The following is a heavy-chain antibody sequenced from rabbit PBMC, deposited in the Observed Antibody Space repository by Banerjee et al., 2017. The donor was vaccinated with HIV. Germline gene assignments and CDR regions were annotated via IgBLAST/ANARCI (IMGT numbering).Heavy chain of an antibody. CDR1: GFSFSNKYV. D-gene: IGHD1-1*01. CDR2: INTSTGNT. Sequence: QEQLEESGGDLVKPEGSLTLTCTASGFSFSNKYVMCWVRQAPGKGLEWIACINTSTGNTVYASWAKGRFTISKTSSTTVTLQMTSLTAADTATYFCARDGVVGWNFGLWGPGTLVTVS. CDR3: ARDGVVGWNFGL. V-gene: IGHV1S45*01. J-gene: IGHJ4*01.